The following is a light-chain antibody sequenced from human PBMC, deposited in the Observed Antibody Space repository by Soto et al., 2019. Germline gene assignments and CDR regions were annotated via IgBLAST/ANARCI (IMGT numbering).Light chain of an antibody. Sequence: EIAMTQSPATLSVSPGERATLSCRASQSLNNNLAWYQQNPGQAPRLLIYAASTRATGIPARFSGSGSGTEFTLTISSLQSEDFALYYCQQYNSWPLTFGGGTKVEIK. J-gene: IGKJ4*01. V-gene: IGKV3-15*01. CDR2: AAS. CDR3: QQYNSWPLT. CDR1: QSLNNN.